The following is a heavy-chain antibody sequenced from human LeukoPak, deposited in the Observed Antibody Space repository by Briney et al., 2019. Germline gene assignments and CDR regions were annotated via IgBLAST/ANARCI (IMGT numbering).Heavy chain of an antibody. V-gene: IGHV4-38-2*01. CDR1: GYSVSSGYY. D-gene: IGHD6-19*01. CDR2: IYHSGRT. J-gene: IGHJ4*02. Sequence: SETLSLTCGVSGYSVSSGYYWGWIRQPPGKGLEWIGSIYHSGRTYYNPSLKSRVTISVDTSKNQFSLKLTSVTAADTAVYYCATEVGQWLVRTWGQGTLVTVSS. CDR3: ATEVGQWLVRT.